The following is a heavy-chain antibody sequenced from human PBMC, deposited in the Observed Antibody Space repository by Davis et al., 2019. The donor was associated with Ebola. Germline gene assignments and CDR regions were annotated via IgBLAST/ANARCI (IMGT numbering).Heavy chain of an antibody. Sequence: PGGSLRLSCAASGFTFSDYWMHWVRRAPGKGPEWVSRISPDGTNIGYADFVKGRFTISRDNTKNTLYVQMNSLGDDDTALYYCASSVWPHTLAHWGQGTPVTVSS. CDR3: ASSVWPHTLAH. D-gene: IGHD6-19*01. CDR2: ISPDGTNI. J-gene: IGHJ4*02. CDR1: GFTFSDYW. V-gene: IGHV3-74*01.